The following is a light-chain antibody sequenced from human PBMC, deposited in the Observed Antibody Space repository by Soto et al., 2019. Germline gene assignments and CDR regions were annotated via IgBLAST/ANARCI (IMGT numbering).Light chain of an antibody. CDR1: QSVSSY. CDR3: QQRSNWPIFT. CDR2: DAS. J-gene: IGKJ3*01. Sequence: EIVLTQSPATLSLSPGERATLSCRASQSVSSYLAWYQQKPGQAPRLLIYDASNRATGIPARFSGSGSGTEFTLTISSLEPEDVSVYYCQQRSNWPIFTFGPGTKVDIK. V-gene: IGKV3-11*01.